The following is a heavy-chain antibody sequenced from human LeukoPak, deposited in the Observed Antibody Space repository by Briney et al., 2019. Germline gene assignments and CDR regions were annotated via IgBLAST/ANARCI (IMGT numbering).Heavy chain of an antibody. CDR3: AKDLDSNTWYVSLFDY. J-gene: IGHJ4*02. Sequence: GRSLRLSCATSGFNFDDYAMHWVRQAPGKGLEWVSGISWNSGSIGYADSVKGRFTISRDNAKNSLYLQMNSLRAEDTALYYCAKDLDSNTWYVSLFDYWGQGTLVTVSS. CDR2: ISWNSGSI. CDR1: GFNFDDYA. D-gene: IGHD6-13*01. V-gene: IGHV3-9*01.